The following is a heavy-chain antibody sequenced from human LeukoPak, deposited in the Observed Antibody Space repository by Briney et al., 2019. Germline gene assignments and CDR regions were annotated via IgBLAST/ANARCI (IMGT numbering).Heavy chain of an antibody. CDR1: GLTFDDYA. CDR3: ASAPHDY. V-gene: IGHV3-9*01. D-gene: IGHD3-3*01. J-gene: IGHJ4*02. Sequence: GGSLRLSCAASGLTFDDYAMHWVRQAPGKGLEWVSGISWNSGSIGYADSVKGRFTISRDNAKNSLYLQMNSLRAEDTAVYYCASAPHDYWGQGTLVTVSS. CDR2: ISWNSGSI.